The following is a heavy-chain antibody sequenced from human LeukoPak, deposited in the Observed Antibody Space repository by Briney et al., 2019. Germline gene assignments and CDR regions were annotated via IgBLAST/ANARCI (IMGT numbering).Heavy chain of an antibody. Sequence: SETLSLTCTVSGGSISTYYWSWIRQSAGKGLEWIGRIYSSGSTNYNPSLKSRVTISVDKSKTQFSPKLSSVTAADTAMYYCAREAGTFSPWGQGTLVTVSS. CDR3: AREAGTFSP. CDR2: IYSSGST. J-gene: IGHJ5*02. CDR1: GGSISTYY. V-gene: IGHV4-4*07. D-gene: IGHD1-1*01.